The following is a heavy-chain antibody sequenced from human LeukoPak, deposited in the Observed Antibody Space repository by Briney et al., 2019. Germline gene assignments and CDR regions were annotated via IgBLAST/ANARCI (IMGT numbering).Heavy chain of an antibody. Sequence: ASVKVSCKASGYTFTGYYMHWVRQAPGQGLEWMGWINPNSGGTNYAQKFQGRVTITTDESTSTAYMELSSLRSEDTAVYYCARVLVGATTLVDYYYMDVWGKGTTVTVSS. D-gene: IGHD1-26*01. CDR3: ARVLVGATTLVDYYYMDV. CDR2: INPNSGGT. J-gene: IGHJ6*03. V-gene: IGHV1-2*02. CDR1: GYTFTGYY.